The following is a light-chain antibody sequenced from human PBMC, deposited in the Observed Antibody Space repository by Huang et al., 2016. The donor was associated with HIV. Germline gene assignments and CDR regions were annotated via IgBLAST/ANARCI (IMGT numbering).Light chain of an antibody. J-gene: IGKJ2*01. Sequence: EIVMTQSPATLSVSPGETVALSCRASQSLSGNLAWYQHKPGQTPRLLIYATSIRAAGVPGRFSGSGSGSEFTLTISNLLSEDSAVYYCQHYNDWPRTFGQGTKLEIK. CDR3: QHYNDWPRT. CDR2: ATS. CDR1: QSLSGN. V-gene: IGKV3D-15*03.